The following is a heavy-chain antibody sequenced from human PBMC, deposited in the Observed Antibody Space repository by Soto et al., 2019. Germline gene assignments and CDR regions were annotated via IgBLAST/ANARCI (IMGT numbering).Heavy chain of an antibody. D-gene: IGHD2-2*01. V-gene: IGHV3-15*01. Sequence: EVQLVESGGGLVKPGGSLRLSCAASGFTFSNAWMSWVRQAPGKGLEWVGRIKSKTDGGTTDYAAPVKGRFTISRDDSKNTLYLQMNSLKTEDTAVYYCTTEGPAAGGWFDPWGQGTLVPVSS. J-gene: IGHJ5*02. CDR3: TTEGPAAGGWFDP. CDR2: IKSKTDGGTT. CDR1: GFTFSNAW.